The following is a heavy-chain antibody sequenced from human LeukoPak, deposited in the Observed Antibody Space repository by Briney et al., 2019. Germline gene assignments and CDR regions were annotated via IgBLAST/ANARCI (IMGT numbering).Heavy chain of an antibody. D-gene: IGHD6-19*01. CDR2: INQDGSEK. Sequence: GGSLRLSCVASGFTFVSHWMTWVRQAPGKGLEWVANINQDGSEKYYVDSVKGRFTISRDNAKNSLYLQMNSLRAEDAAVYYCARDPYSGGYGAYYYYYMDVWGKGTTVTVSS. J-gene: IGHJ6*03. CDR1: GFTFVSHW. CDR3: ARDPYSGGYGAYYYYYMDV. V-gene: IGHV3-7*01.